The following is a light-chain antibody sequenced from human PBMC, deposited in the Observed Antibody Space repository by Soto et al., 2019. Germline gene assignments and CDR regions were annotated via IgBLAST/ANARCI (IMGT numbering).Light chain of an antibody. CDR2: KAS. Sequence: IQMTQSPSTLSASVGDRVSLTCRASQTIFSWLAWYQQKPGKAPKLVIYKASSLESGVPSRYSGSGSGTEFTLTISGVQPDDFATYYCQQYNSYPYSFGQGTKLEIK. CDR1: QTIFSW. J-gene: IGKJ2*03. V-gene: IGKV1-5*03. CDR3: QQYNSYPYS.